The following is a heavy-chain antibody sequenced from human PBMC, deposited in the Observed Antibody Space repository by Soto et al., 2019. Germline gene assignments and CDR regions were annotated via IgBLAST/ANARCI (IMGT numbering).Heavy chain of an antibody. CDR2: IRSKAYGGTT. D-gene: IGHD4-17*01. V-gene: IGHV3-49*03. CDR3: TRQPHDYGEPNTWFDP. J-gene: IGHJ5*02. CDR1: GFTFGDYA. Sequence: GGALRLSCTASGFTFGDYAMSWFRQAPGKGLEWVGFIRSKAYGGTTEYAASVKGRFTISRDDSKSIAYLQMNSLKTEDTAVYYCTRQPHDYGEPNTWFDPWGQGTLVTVSS.